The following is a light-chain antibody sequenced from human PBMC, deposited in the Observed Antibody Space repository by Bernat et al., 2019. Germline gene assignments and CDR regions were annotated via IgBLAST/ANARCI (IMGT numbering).Light chain of an antibody. V-gene: IGKV3-15*01. CDR3: DQYNDWPL. J-gene: IGKJ5*01. CDR1: QSVSTN. CDR2: GAS. Sequence: EIVMTQSPGILSVSPGDTVTLYCRVSQSVSTNLAWYQQKSGHPPRLLIYGASTRATGIPARFSGSGSETDFTLTISSLQSEDFAVYFCDQYNDWPLFGQGSRLEIK.